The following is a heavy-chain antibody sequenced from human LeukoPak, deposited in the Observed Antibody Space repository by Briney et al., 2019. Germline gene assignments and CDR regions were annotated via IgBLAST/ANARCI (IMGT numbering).Heavy chain of an antibody. D-gene: IGHD4-17*01. V-gene: IGHV3-30*02. CDR3: AKLSYDYGDYLGY. J-gene: IGHJ4*02. Sequence: PGGSLRLSCAASGFTFSSYWMSWVRQAPGKGLEWVAFIRYDGSNKYYADSVKGRFTISRDNSKNTLYLQMNSLRAEDTAVYYCAKLSYDYGDYLGYWGQGTLVTVSS. CDR1: GFTFSSYW. CDR2: IRYDGSNK.